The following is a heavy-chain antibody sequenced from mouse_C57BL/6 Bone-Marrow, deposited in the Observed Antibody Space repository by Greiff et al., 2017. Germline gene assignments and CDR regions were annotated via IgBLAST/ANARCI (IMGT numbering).Heavy chain of an antibody. CDR1: GYSFTGYY. Sequence: EVQLQESGPELVKPGASVKISCKASGYSFTGYYMNWVKQSPEKSLEWIGEINPSTGGTTYNQKFKAKATLTVDKSSSTAYMQLKSLTSEDSAVYYCARWWEATNYFDYWGQGTTLTVSS. J-gene: IGHJ2*01. V-gene: IGHV1-42*01. CDR3: ARWWEATNYFDY. D-gene: IGHD3-2*02. CDR2: INPSTGGT.